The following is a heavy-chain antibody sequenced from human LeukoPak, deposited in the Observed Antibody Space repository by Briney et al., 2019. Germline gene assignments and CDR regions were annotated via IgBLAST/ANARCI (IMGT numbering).Heavy chain of an antibody. J-gene: IGHJ4*02. CDR2: IRYDGSNK. V-gene: IGHV3-30*02. Sequence: GGSLRLSCAASGFTFSSHGMHWVRQAPGKGLEWVAFIRYDGSNKYYADSVKGRFTISRDNSKNTLYLQMNSLRAEDTAVYYCAKDQLPVYDSSASTLDYWGQGTLVTVSS. CDR1: GFTFSSHG. D-gene: IGHD3-22*01. CDR3: AKDQLPVYDSSASTLDY.